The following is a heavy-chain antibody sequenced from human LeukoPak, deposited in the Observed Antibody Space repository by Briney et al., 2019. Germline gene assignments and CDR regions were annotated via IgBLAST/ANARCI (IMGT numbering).Heavy chain of an antibody. CDR3: AKDRKQLPYYYYMDV. V-gene: IGHV3-30*02. Sequence: PGGSLRLSCAASGFTFSSYGMHRVRQAPGKGLEWVAIIRYDGSNKYYVDSVKGRFTISRDNSKNTLYLQMNSLRAEDKAVYYCAKDRKQLPYYYYMDVWGKGTTVTVSS. CDR2: IRYDGSNK. J-gene: IGHJ6*03. D-gene: IGHD6-6*01. CDR1: GFTFSSYG.